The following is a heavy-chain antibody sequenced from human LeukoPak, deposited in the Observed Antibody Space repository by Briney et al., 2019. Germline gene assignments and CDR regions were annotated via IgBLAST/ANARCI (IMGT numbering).Heavy chain of an antibody. V-gene: IGHV1-2*02. Sequence: ASVKVSCKASGYTFTGYYMHWVRQAPGQGLEWMGWINPNSGGTNYAQRFQDRFTMTRDTSISTAYMELSRLRSDDTAVYYCARDKYGSGTDYNYHYYGMDVWGQGTTVTVSS. CDR2: INPNSGGT. D-gene: IGHD3-10*01. CDR1: GYTFTGYY. J-gene: IGHJ6*02. CDR3: ARDKYGSGTDYNYHYYGMDV.